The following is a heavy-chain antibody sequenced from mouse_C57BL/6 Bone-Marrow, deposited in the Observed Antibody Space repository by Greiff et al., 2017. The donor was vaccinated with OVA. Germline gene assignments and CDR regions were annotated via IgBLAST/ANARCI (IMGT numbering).Heavy chain of an antibody. CDR2: IDPENGDT. V-gene: IGHV14-4*01. CDR1: GFNIKDDY. J-gene: IGHJ3*01. D-gene: IGHD2-4*01. Sequence: EVQLQQSGAELVRPGASVKLSCTASGFNIKDDYMHWVKQRPEQGLEWIGWIDPENGDTEYASKFQGKATITADTSSNTAYLQLSSLTSEDTAVYYCTLRYYDSMCAYWGQGTLVTVSA. CDR3: TLRYYDSMCAY.